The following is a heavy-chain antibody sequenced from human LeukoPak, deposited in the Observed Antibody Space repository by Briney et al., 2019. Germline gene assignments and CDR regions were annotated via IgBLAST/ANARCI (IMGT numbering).Heavy chain of an antibody. CDR2: ISSSGGST. V-gene: IGHV3-23*01. D-gene: IGHD2-15*01. J-gene: IGHJ4*02. CDR1: GFTFSSHA. CDR3: ATGVEGCTGGSCYSWIYY. Sequence: GGSLRLSCTASGFTFSSHAMSWVRQAPGKGLEWVSGISSSGGSTYYAASVKGRLTISRDNSQNTLYLQMNSLTDDDTAVYYCATGVEGCTGGSCYSWIYYWGQGTLVSVSS.